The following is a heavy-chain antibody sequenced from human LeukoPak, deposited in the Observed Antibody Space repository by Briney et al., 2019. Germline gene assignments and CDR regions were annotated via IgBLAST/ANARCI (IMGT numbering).Heavy chain of an antibody. D-gene: IGHD1-26*01. V-gene: IGHV3-48*01. J-gene: IGHJ4*02. Sequence: PGGSLRLSCAASGFTFSSYSMNWVRQAPGKGLEWVSYISSSSSTIYYAASVKGRFTISRDNAKNSLYLQMNSLRAEDTAVYYFTTASNDSGSDYGGRGTGVSVS. CDR1: GFTFSSYS. CDR2: ISSSSSTI. CDR3: TTASNDSGSDY.